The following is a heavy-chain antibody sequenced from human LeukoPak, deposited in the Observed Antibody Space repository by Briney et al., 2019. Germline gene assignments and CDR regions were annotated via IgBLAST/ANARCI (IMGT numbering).Heavy chain of an antibody. J-gene: IGHJ4*02. CDR3: TADGGSGWYNGDY. V-gene: IGHV3-15*01. CDR1: GFTLSSFE. Sequence: PGGSLRLSCEASGFTLSSFEMTWVRQAPGKGLEWVARIRSKTDGGTTDYAAPVKGRFTISRDDSKNTLYLQMNSLETEDTTVYYCTADGGSGWYNGDYWGQGTLVTVSS. CDR2: IRSKTDGGTT. D-gene: IGHD6-19*01.